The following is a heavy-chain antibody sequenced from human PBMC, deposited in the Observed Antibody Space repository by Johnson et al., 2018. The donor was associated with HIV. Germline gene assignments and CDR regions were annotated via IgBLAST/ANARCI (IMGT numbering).Heavy chain of an antibody. Sequence: VQLVESGGGLVKPGGSPRLSCAASGFSFDDYAMYWVRQAPGKGLAWVSDISWNSGSIGYADFVKGRFTISRDNAKNSLYLQMKSLRAEDTAVYYCAREYSSSWFPPSRAFDIWGQGTMVTV. CDR1: GFSFDDYA. J-gene: IGHJ3*02. V-gene: IGHV3-9*01. CDR2: ISWNSGSI. D-gene: IGHD6-13*01. CDR3: AREYSSSWFPPSRAFDI.